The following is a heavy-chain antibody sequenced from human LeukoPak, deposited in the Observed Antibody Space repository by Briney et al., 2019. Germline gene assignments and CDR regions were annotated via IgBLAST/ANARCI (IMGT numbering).Heavy chain of an antibody. D-gene: IGHD3-22*01. J-gene: IGHJ4*02. Sequence: ASVKVSCKASGYTFTGYYMHWVRQAPGQGLEWMGWINPNSGGTNYAQKFQGWVTMTRDTSISTAYMELSGLRSDDTAVYYCARTTYYYDSSGYPVLYYFDYWGQGTLVTVSS. V-gene: IGHV1-2*04. CDR2: INPNSGGT. CDR3: ARTTYYYDSSGYPVLYYFDY. CDR1: GYTFTGYY.